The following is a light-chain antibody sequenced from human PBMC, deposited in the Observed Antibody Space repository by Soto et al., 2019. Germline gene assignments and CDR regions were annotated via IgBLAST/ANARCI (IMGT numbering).Light chain of an antibody. Sequence: QSVLTQPPSVSAALGQKVTISCSGSSSNIGNNYVFWYQQLPGTAPKLLIYDNNKRPSGIPDRFSGSKSGTSATLDITGLQTGDEADYYCGAWDNSLRAVLFGGGTKVTVL. CDR1: SSNIGNNY. V-gene: IGLV1-51*01. CDR3: GAWDNSLRAVL. J-gene: IGLJ2*01. CDR2: DNN.